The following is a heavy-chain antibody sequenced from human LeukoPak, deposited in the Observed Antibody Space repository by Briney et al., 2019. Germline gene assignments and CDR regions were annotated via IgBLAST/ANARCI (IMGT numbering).Heavy chain of an antibody. V-gene: IGHV3-30*18. Sequence: GGSLRLSCAASGFTFSSYGMHWVRQAPGKGLEWVAVISYDGSNKYYADSVKGRFTISRDNSKNTLYLQMNSLRAEDTAVYYCAKDPRRMVRGVISNHYYYYGMDVWGQGTTVTVSS. J-gene: IGHJ6*02. D-gene: IGHD3-10*01. CDR3: AKDPRRMVRGVISNHYYYYGMDV. CDR2: ISYDGSNK. CDR1: GFTFSSYG.